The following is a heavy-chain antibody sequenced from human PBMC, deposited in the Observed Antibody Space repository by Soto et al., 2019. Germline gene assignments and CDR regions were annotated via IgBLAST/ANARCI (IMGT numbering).Heavy chain of an antibody. D-gene: IGHD4-17*01. CDR1: GGSISSGDYY. Sequence: SETLSLTCTVSGGSISSGDYYWSWIRQPPGKGLEWIGYIYYSGSTYYNPSLKSRVTISVDTSKNQFSLKLSSVTAADTAVYYCARHYGDYYYYYGMDVWGQGTTVTVSS. V-gene: IGHV4-30-4*01. J-gene: IGHJ6*02. CDR2: IYYSGST. CDR3: ARHYGDYYYYYGMDV.